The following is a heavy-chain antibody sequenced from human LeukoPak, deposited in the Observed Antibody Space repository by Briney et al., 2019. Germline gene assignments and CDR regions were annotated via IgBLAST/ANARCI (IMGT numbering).Heavy chain of an antibody. Sequence: PSETLSLTCTVSGGSSNNYYWSWIRQSAGKGLEWIGRIYTSGSTNYNPSLKSRVSMSVDTSKNQFSLRLRSVTAADTAVYYCARAPYLSSGSWGQGTMVTVSS. D-gene: IGHD3-22*01. CDR2: IYTSGST. V-gene: IGHV4-4*07. J-gene: IGHJ3*01. CDR1: GGSSNNYY. CDR3: ARAPYLSSGS.